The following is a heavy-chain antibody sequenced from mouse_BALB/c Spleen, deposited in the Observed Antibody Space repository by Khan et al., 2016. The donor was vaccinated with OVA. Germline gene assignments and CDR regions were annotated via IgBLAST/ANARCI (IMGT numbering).Heavy chain of an antibody. J-gene: IGHJ3*01. CDR3: VRRDSDGYGGFPF. D-gene: IGHD1-2*01. CDR1: GFTFNTYA. CDR2: IRSKSNKYAT. Sequence: EVQLVESGGGLVQPKGSLKLSCATSGFTFNTYAMNWVRQAPGKGLEWVARIRSKSNKYATDYADAVKDRFTISRDDSQNMLYLQMNNLKTEDTAMYYCVRRDSDGYGGFPFWGQGTLVTVSA. V-gene: IGHV10-1*02.